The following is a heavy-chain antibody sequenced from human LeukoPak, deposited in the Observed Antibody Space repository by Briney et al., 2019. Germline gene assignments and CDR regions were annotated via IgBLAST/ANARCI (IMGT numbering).Heavy chain of an antibody. CDR3: ARDLRGNVHFDY. J-gene: IGHJ4*02. CDR1: GYTFAAYG. CDR2: ITTYNDKA. Sequence: ASVKVSCKTSGYTFAAYGITWVRQAPGQGLEWMGRITTYNDKANYAQKFQGRVTLTTDTSTNTAFMELRSLRSDDTAIYFCARDLRGNVHFDYWGQGTLVTVSS. V-gene: IGHV1-18*01. D-gene: IGHD1-1*01.